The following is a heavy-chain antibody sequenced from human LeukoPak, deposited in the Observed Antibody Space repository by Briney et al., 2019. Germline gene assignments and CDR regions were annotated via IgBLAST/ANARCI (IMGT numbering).Heavy chain of an antibody. CDR1: GYTFTSYG. J-gene: IGHJ5*02. Sequence: ASVKVSCKASGYTFTSYGISWVRQAPGQGLEWMGWISAYNGNTNYAQKLQGRVTITTDTSTSTAYMELRSLRSDDTAVYYCARDGLGYYYDSSGYGMYDWFDPWGQGTLVTVSS. CDR3: ARDGLGYYYDSSGYGMYDWFDP. CDR2: ISAYNGNT. D-gene: IGHD3-22*01. V-gene: IGHV1-18*01.